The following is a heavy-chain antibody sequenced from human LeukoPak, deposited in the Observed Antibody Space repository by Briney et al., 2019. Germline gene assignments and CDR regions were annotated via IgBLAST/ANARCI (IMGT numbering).Heavy chain of an antibody. CDR1: GFTFSSYS. Sequence: PGGSLILSCAGTGFTFSSYSMNWVRQAPGKGLEWVSYISGSSSIIYNADSVKGRFTISRDNAKNSLYLQMNSLRDEDTAVYYCARVDGGFDLWGQGTMVTVSS. V-gene: IGHV3-48*02. CDR3: ARVDGGFDL. CDR2: ISGSSSII. J-gene: IGHJ3*01.